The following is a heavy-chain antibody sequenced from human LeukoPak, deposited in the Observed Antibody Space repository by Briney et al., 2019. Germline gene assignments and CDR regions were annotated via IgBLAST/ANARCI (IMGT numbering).Heavy chain of an antibody. Sequence: ASVKVSCKASGYTFTSYGISWVRQAPGQGLEWMGWISAYNGNTNYAQKLQGRVTMTTDTSTSTAYMELRSLRSGDTAVYYCARESAYSCGYWNAFDIWGQGTMVTASS. D-gene: IGHD3-22*01. CDR1: GYTFTSYG. CDR2: ISAYNGNT. V-gene: IGHV1-18*01. J-gene: IGHJ3*02. CDR3: ARESAYSCGYWNAFDI.